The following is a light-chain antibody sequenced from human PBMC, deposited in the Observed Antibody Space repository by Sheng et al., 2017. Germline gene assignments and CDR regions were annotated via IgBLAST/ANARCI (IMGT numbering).Light chain of an antibody. CDR1: NIGTKS. Sequence: SYVLTQPPSVSVAPGQTARITCGGNNIGTKSVHWYQQKPGQAPVLVVYDDSGRPSGIPERFSGSNSGDTATLSISRVEAGDEADYYCQVWDSSSDHAVFGGRAKLTVL. CDR2: DDS. V-gene: IGLV3-21*02. CDR3: QVWDSSSDHAV. J-gene: IGLJ3*02.